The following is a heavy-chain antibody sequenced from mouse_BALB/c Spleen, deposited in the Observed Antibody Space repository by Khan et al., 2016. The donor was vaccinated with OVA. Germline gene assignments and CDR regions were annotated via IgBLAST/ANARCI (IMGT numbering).Heavy chain of an antibody. D-gene: IGHD3-1*01. Sequence: EVQLQESGPGLVKPSQSLSLTCSVTGYSITNGYFWNWIRQFPGNNLEWMGYIRYDGNTNYNPSLKNRISITRDTSKNQFFLNLNSVTPEDTAKYDCARGGSSGPAWFTYWGQGTLVTVSA. CDR1: GYSITNGYF. V-gene: IGHV3-6*02. CDR3: ARGGSSGPAWFTY. CDR2: IRYDGNT. J-gene: IGHJ3*01.